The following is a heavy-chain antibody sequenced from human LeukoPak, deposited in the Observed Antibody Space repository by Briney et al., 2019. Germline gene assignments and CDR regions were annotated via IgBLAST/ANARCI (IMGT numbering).Heavy chain of an antibody. V-gene: IGHV3-33*01. CDR2: IWYDGSIK. CDR1: GFTFSTYG. Sequence: GGSLRLSCAASGFTFSTYGMHWVRQAPGKGLEWVAVIWYDGSIKYYADSVKGRFTISRDYSKNTLNLQMNSLRVEDTAVYYCARAVGPFDFWGQGTIVIVSS. CDR3: ARAVGPFDF. J-gene: IGHJ3*01.